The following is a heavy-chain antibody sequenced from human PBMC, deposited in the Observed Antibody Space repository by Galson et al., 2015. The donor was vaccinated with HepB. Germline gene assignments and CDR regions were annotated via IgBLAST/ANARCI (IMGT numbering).Heavy chain of an antibody. CDR3: AVVPDAMRGRVYNWFDP. CDR1: GGTSSTYA. D-gene: IGHD2-2*01. V-gene: IGHV1-69*13. CDR2: IIPKFDKA. J-gene: IGHJ5*02. Sequence: SVKVSCKASGGTSSTYAIAWVRQAPGQGLEWLGGIIPKFDKAHYGQRFQGRVTITADESTSSSYMDLSSLKPEDTAVYYWAVVPDAMRGRVYNWFDPWGQGPLVTVSS.